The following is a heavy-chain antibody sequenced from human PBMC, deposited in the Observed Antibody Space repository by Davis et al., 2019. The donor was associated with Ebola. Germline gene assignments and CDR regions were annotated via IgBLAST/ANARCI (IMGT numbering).Heavy chain of an antibody. CDR2: IRSKAYGGTT. Sequence: GGSLRLSCTASGFTFGDYAMSWVRQAPGKGLEWVGFIRSKAYGGTTEYAASVKGRFTISRDDSKNTAYLQMNSLKTEDTAVYYCTGSTSEDYWGQGTLVTVSS. CDR1: GFTFGDYA. D-gene: IGHD2-2*01. V-gene: IGHV3-49*04. J-gene: IGHJ4*02. CDR3: TGSTSEDY.